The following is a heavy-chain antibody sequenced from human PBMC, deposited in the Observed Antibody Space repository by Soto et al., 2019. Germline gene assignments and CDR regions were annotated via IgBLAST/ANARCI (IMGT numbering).Heavy chain of an antibody. CDR2: IYWNDDK. J-gene: IGHJ3*01. D-gene: IGHD6-6*01. CDR1: GISLSTNGVG. V-gene: IGHV2-5*01. Sequence: QITVKGSGPALVKPTQTLTLICSLSGISLSTNGVGLGLIRQTPGKALVWLALIYWNDDKHYTPSLKSRLTITKATTKNQAVLTMTNMDHVDTATSYCARGLATLTGFAFDVWGQGTVVTASS. CDR3: ARGLATLTGFAFDV.